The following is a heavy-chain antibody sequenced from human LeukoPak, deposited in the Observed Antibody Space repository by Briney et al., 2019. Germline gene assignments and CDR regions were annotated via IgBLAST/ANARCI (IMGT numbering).Heavy chain of an antibody. Sequence: PSETLSLTCAVYGGSFSGYYWSWIRQPPGKGLEWIGEINHSGSTNYNPSLKSRVTISVDTSKNQFSLKLSSVTAADTAVYYCARGLSYYYDSSGYPNWFDPWGHGTLVTVPS. J-gene: IGHJ5*02. D-gene: IGHD3-22*01. CDR1: GGSFSGYY. V-gene: IGHV4-34*01. CDR3: ARGLSYYYDSSGYPNWFDP. CDR2: INHSGST.